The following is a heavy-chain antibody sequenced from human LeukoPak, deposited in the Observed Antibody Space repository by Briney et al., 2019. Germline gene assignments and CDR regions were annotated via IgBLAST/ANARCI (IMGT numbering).Heavy chain of an antibody. CDR2: IIPIFGTA. CDR1: GGTFSSYA. CDR3: ARTGTPITIVGATGFDY. Sequence: SVKVSCKASGGTFSSYAISWVRQAPGQGLELMGGIIPIFGTANYAQKFQGRATITTDESTSTAYMELSSLRSEDTAVYYCARTGTPITIVGATGFDYWGQGTLVTVSS. J-gene: IGHJ4*02. D-gene: IGHD1-26*01. V-gene: IGHV1-69*05.